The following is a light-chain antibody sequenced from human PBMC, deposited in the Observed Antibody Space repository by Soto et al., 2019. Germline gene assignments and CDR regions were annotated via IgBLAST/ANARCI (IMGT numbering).Light chain of an antibody. J-gene: IGKJ1*01. CDR1: QSLTSSH. CDR3: HQRSNGPPWT. Sequence: EIVLTQSPGTLSFSPGERATLSCSASQSLTSSHLAWYQQKPGQPPRLLIYDASKRATGIPPRFSGSGSTTDFTLTVSSLEPEDFAVYYCHQRSNGPPWTFGQGTKVDIK. CDR2: DAS. V-gene: IGKV3-11*01.